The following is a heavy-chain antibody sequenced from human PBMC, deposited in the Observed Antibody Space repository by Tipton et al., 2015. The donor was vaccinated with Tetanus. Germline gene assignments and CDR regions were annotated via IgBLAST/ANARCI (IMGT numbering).Heavy chain of an antibody. CDR2: IYYSGST. D-gene: IGHD1-26*01. J-gene: IGHJ6*02. Sequence: TLSLTCTVSGGSISSSSYYWGWIRQPPGKGLEWIGTIYYSGSTYYNPSLKSRVTMSVDMSNNQFSLKLSSVTAADTAVYYCARAVWSYEGYYYGLDVWGQGITVTVSS. CDR3: ARAVWSYEGYYYGLDV. V-gene: IGHV4-39*07. CDR1: GGSISSSSYY.